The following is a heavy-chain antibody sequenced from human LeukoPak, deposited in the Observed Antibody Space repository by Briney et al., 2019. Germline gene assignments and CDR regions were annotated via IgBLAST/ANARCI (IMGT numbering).Heavy chain of an antibody. J-gene: IGHJ4*02. Sequence: GGSLRLSCAASGFTFSSYSMNWARQAPGKGLEWVSSISSSSSYIYYADSVKGRFTISRDNAKNSLYLQMNSLRAEDTAVYYCARDMGSGSAFDYWGQGTLVTVSS. CDR1: GFTFSSYS. D-gene: IGHD3-10*01. CDR3: ARDMGSGSAFDY. CDR2: ISSSSSYI. V-gene: IGHV3-21*01.